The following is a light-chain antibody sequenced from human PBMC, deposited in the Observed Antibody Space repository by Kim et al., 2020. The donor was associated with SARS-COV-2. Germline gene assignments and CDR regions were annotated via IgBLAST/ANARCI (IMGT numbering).Light chain of an antibody. V-gene: IGLV4-69*01. Sequence: SVKRTCALGSGHSMYAIAGHQQQPEKGPRYLIKVNSDGSHAKGDGFPDRFSGSTSGAERYLTISSLQSEDEADYYCQTWGPGIRVFGGGTQLTVL. J-gene: IGLJ3*02. CDR1: SGHSMYA. CDR2: VNSDGSH. CDR3: QTWGPGIRV.